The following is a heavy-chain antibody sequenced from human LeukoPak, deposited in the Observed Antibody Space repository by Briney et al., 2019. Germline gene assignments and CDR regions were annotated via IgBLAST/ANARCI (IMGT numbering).Heavy chain of an antibody. V-gene: IGHV3-48*01. CDR3: AAYCSSTSCYDDK. CDR2: ISSSSSTI. D-gene: IGHD2-2*01. Sequence: PGGSLRLSCAASGFTFSSYSMNWVRQAPGKGLEWVSYISSSSSTIYYADSVKGRFTISRDNAKNSLYLQMNSLRAEDTAVYYCAAYCSSTSCYDDKWGQGTLVTVSS. J-gene: IGHJ4*02. CDR1: GFTFSSYS.